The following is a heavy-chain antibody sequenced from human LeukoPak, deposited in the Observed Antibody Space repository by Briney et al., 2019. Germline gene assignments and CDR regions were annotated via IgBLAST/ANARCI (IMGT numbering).Heavy chain of an antibody. CDR1: GGSINIIPSY. CDR2: IFYIGVT. J-gene: IGHJ4*02. D-gene: IGHD2-15*01. V-gene: IGHV4-39*01. Sequence: SDTLSLTCTVSGGSINIIPSYWVWIRQPPGKGLEWIGSIFYIGVTYYNPSLKSRVTISLDTSKNQFSLMLTSVTASDTAMYFCAKREDTAVDSDFDRWGQGTLVTV. CDR3: AKREDTAVDSDFDR.